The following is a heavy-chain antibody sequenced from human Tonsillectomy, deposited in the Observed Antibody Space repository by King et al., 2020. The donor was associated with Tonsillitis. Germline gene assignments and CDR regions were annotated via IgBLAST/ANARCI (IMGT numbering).Heavy chain of an antibody. CDR2: IFSNWGSS. CDR1: GFTFSTYA. CDR3: SITMVPRVLTGAFAL. J-gene: IGHJ3*01. V-gene: IGHV3-64D*06. D-gene: IGHD3-10*01. Sequence: QLVQSGGGLVQPGGSLRLSCSASGFTFSTYAMHWVRQAPGKGLEYVSAIFSNWGSSYYADSVKGRFTISRDNSKNTLYLQMSSLRAEDTAVYYCSITMVPRVLTGAFALWGQGTMVTVSS.